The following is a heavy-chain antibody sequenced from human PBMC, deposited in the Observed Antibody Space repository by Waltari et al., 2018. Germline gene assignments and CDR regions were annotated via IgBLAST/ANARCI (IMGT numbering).Heavy chain of an antibody. J-gene: IGHJ6*03. CDR2: IIPVLGAT. CDR1: GATFSXSX. Sequence: VQLVQSGAEGKTPGSSVKVSCKXSGATFSXSXISWVRLAPGQGLEWMGXIIPVLGATXNAQKFXXXXXIXADDXTATVYMELSNXRSEDTXXXYCATSPRPRXGRXPSXFYYFYMDVWXKXTTVTISS. CDR3: ATSPRPRXGRXPSXFYYFYMDV. D-gene: IGHD3-9*01. V-gene: IGHV1-69*12.